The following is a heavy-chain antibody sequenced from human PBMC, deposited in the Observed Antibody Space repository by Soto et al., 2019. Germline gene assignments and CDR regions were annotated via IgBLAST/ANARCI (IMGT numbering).Heavy chain of an antibody. V-gene: IGHV3-43*01. CDR3: AKAYYDFRRPNYGMDV. J-gene: IGHJ6*02. CDR1: GFTFDDYT. D-gene: IGHD3-3*01. CDR2: ISWDGGST. Sequence: GGSLRLSCAASGFTFDDYTMHWVRQAPGKGLEWVSLISWDGGSTYYADSVKGRFTISRDNSKNSLYLQMNSLRTEDTALYYCAKAYYDFRRPNYGMDVWGQGTTVTVSS.